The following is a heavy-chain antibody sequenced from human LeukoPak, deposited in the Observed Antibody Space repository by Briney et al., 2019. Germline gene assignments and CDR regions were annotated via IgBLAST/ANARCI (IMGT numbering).Heavy chain of an antibody. J-gene: IGHJ4*02. CDR1: GGSFSGYY. V-gene: IGHV4-34*01. CDR2: INHSGST. Sequence: SETLSLTCAVYGGSFSGYYWSWIRQPPGKGLEWIGEINHSGSTNYNPSLKSRVTISVDTSKNQFSLKLSSVIAADTAVYYCAKAKGYYFDYWGQGTLVTVSS. CDR3: AKAKGYYFDY.